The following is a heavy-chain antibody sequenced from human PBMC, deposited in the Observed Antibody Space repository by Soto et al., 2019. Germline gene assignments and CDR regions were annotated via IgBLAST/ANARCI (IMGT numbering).Heavy chain of an antibody. Sequence: ASVKVSCKVFGYTLTELSMHWVRQAPGKGLEWMGGFDPEDGETIYAQKFQGRVTMTEDTSTDTAYMELSSLRSEDTAVYYCATAWRPGYDILTAPPGAFDIWGQGTMVTVSS. D-gene: IGHD3-9*01. CDR1: GYTLTELS. CDR2: FDPEDGET. V-gene: IGHV1-24*01. CDR3: ATAWRPGYDILTAPPGAFDI. J-gene: IGHJ3*02.